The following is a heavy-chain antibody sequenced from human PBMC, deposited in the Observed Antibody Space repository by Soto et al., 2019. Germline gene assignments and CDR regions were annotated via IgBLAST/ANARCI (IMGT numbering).Heavy chain of an antibody. D-gene: IGHD3-10*01. CDR2: LIPIFGTT. CDR3: ASLPRFYYGSGYGMDV. Sequence: QVQLVQSGTEVKKPGSSVKVSCKASGGTFRSNAISWVRQAPGQGLEWMGGLIPIFGTTNYAQKFQGRVTITADESASTAYVELSSLRSDDTAVYYCASLPRFYYGSGYGMDVWGQGTTVTVSS. V-gene: IGHV1-69*01. J-gene: IGHJ6*02. CDR1: GGTFRSNA.